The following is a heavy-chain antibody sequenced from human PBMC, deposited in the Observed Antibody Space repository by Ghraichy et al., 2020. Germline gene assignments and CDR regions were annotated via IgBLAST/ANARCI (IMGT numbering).Heavy chain of an antibody. Sequence: SETLSLTCSVSGGSITISSYFWGWIRQSPGKGLEWIGSINYSGTAFYNPSLRSRLTMSVDASKDQFSLRLSSVTAADTAVYYCARHSAASDLDYWGQGILVTVSS. CDR2: INYSGTA. D-gene: IGHD6-13*01. CDR1: GGSITISSYF. V-gene: IGHV4-39*01. J-gene: IGHJ4*02. CDR3: ARHSAASDLDY.